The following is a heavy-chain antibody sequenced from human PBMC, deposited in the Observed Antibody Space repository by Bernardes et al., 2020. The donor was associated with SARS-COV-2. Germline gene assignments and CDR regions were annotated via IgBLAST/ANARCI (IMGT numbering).Heavy chain of an antibody. D-gene: IGHD1-26*01. V-gene: IGHV4-4*02. CDR1: GGSISSSNW. CDR2: IFHSGKS. J-gene: IGHJ4*02. Sequence: SETLSLTCAVSGGSISSSNWWSWVRQSPGKGLEWIGEIFHSGKSYYNPSLKSRVTISVDKSKNQFSLKLNSVTAADTAVYYCARGYRDRAPYFDYWGQGTLVTVSS. CDR3: ARGYRDRAPYFDY.